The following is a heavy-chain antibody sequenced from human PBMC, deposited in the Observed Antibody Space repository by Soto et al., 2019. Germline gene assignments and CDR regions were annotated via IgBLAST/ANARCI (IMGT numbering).Heavy chain of an antibody. D-gene: IGHD3-9*01. CDR1: GFTFSSYG. CDR3: ARDLDGADDILTGPNWFDP. CDR2: IWYDGSNK. J-gene: IGHJ5*02. V-gene: IGHV3-33*01. Sequence: GGSLRLSCAASGFTFSSYGMHWVRQAPGKGLERVAVIWYDGSNKYYADSVKGRFTISRDNSKNTLYLQMNSLRAEDTAVYYCARDLDGADDILTGPNWFDPWGQGTLVTVSS.